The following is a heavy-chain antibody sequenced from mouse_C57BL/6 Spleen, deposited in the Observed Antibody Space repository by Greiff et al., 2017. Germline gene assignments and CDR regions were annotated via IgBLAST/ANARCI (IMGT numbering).Heavy chain of an antibody. CDR2: IYPGSGST. CDR1: GYTFTSYW. CDR3: ARSCFYYAMDY. V-gene: IGHV1-55*01. J-gene: IGHJ4*01. Sequence: VQLQQPGAELVKPGASVKMSCKASGYTFTSYWITWVKQRPGQGLEWIGDIYPGSGSTNNNEKFKSKAKLSVDTSSSTAYMQLRSLTSEDSAVYCCARSCFYYAMDYWGQGTSVTVSS.